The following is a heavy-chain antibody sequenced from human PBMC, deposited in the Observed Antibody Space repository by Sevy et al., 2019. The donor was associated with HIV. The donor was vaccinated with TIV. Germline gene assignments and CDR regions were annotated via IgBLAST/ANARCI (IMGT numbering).Heavy chain of an antibody. CDR2: ISSSGSTI. CDR3: ARGRGGGIWFGELLRHYYYGMDV. CDR1: GFTFSDYY. Sequence: GGSLRLSCAASGFTFSDYYMSWIRQAPGKGLEWVSYISSSGSTIYYADSVKGRFTISRDNAKNSLYLQMKSLRAEDTAVYYGARGRGGGIWFGELLRHYYYGMDVWGQGTTVTVSS. V-gene: IGHV3-11*01. J-gene: IGHJ6*02. D-gene: IGHD3-10*01.